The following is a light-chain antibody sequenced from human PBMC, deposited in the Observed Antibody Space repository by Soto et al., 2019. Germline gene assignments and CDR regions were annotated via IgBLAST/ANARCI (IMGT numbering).Light chain of an antibody. V-gene: IGLV2-14*01. J-gene: IGLJ1*01. Sequence: QSVLTQPASVSGSPGQSITISCTGTSSDGGGYNYVSWYQQYPGKAPKLMIYDVSYRPSGVSNRFSGSKSGNTASLTISGIQAEDEADYYCSSYTSISSPLYVFGTGTKLTGL. CDR3: SSYTSISSPLYV. CDR2: DVS. CDR1: SSDGGGYNY.